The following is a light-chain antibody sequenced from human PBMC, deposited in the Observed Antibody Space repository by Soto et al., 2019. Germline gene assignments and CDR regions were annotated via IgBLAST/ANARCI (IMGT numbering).Light chain of an antibody. CDR1: QTINKH. Sequence: DIQMTQSPSSLSASVGDRVTISCRAGQTINKHLNWYQQKPGKAPKVLIYGASSLQSGVPLRFNGSGSGTAFTLPINSLQPEHFATYFCQQSVSTPPTFGQGTKVE. V-gene: IGKV1-39*01. CDR3: QQSVSTPPT. J-gene: IGKJ1*01. CDR2: GAS.